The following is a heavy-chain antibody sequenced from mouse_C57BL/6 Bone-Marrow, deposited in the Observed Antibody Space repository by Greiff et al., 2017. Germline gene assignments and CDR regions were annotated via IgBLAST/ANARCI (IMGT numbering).Heavy chain of an antibody. CDR2: ISDGGSYT. J-gene: IGHJ2*01. CDR3: ARTAQAYYFDY. CDR1: GFTFSSYA. D-gene: IGHD3-2*02. Sequence: EVKLVESGGGLVKPGGSLKLSCAASGFTFSSYAMSWVRQTPEKRLEWVATISDGGSYTYYPDNVKGRFTISRDKAKNNLYLQMSHLKSEDTAMYYCARTAQAYYFDYWGQGTTLTVSS. V-gene: IGHV5-4*03.